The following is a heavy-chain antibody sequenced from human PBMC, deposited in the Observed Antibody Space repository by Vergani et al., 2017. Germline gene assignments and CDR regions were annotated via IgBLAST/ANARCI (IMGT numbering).Heavy chain of an antibody. CDR3: ARERRDIVVVPAAMGGIPYYYMDV. CDR1: GGSVSSGSYY. J-gene: IGHJ6*03. Sequence: QVQLQESGPGLVKPSETLSLTCTVSGGSVSSGSYYWSWIRQPAGKGLEWIGYIYYSGSTNYNPSLKSRVTISVDTSKNQFSLKLSSVTAADTAVYYCARERRDIVVVPAAMGGIPYYYMDVWGKGTTVTVSS. CDR2: IYYSGST. V-gene: IGHV4-61*10. D-gene: IGHD2-2*01.